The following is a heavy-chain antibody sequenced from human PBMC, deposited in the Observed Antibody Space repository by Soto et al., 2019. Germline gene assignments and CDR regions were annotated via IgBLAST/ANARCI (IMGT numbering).Heavy chain of an antibody. CDR3: GHRALTSLGDS. Sequence: QITLKESGPTLVKPTETLTLTCTFSGFSLSTYGEGVAWIRQPPGKALEWLALIYWDDDMRYSPALRNRLTVTKDTSKYPVALTTTNVDPMDTGTYICGHRALTSLGDSRGQGTAVTVSS. V-gene: IGHV2-5*02. CDR1: GFSLSTYGEG. D-gene: IGHD2-2*01. J-gene: IGHJ4*02. CDR2: IYWDDDM.